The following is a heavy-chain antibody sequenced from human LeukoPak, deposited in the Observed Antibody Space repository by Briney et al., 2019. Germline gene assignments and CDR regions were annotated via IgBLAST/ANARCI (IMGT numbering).Heavy chain of an antibody. CDR3: ARDLVKEKPSGGFYYYGMDV. J-gene: IGHJ6*02. CDR2: IYYSGST. CDR1: GGSISSSSYY. Sequence: SETLSLTCTVSGGSISSSSYYWGWIRQPPGKGLEWIGSIYYSGSTYHNPSLKSRVTISVDTSKDQFSLKLSSVTAADTAVYYCARDLVKEKPSGGFYYYGMDVWGQGTTVTVSS. V-gene: IGHV4-39*02. D-gene: IGHD1-26*01.